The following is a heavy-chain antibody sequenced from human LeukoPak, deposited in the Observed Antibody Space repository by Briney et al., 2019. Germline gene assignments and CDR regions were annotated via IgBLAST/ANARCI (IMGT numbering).Heavy chain of an antibody. CDR3: ARDSEIAVAGIGLDY. CDR1: GYSISSDYY. V-gene: IGHV4-38-2*02. Sequence: SETLSLTCTVSGYSISSDYYWGWIRQPPGKGLKWIGNIFHNGNTYYNPSLKSRVTMSIDTSKKQFSLKLRTATAADTAVYYCARDSEIAVAGIGLDYWGQGTLVTVSS. J-gene: IGHJ4*02. CDR2: IFHNGNT. D-gene: IGHD6-19*01.